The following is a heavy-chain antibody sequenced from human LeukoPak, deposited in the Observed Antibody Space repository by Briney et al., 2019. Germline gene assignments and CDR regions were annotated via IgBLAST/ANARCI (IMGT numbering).Heavy chain of an antibody. CDR2: ISYDGSNK. V-gene: IGHV3-30-3*01. D-gene: IGHD6-19*01. CDR1: GFTFSSYA. Sequence: GGSLRLSCAASGFTFSSYAMHWVRQAPGKGLEWVAVISYDGSNKYYADSVKGRFTISRDNSKNTLYLQMNSLRAEDTAVYYCARDQSRIAVAGTSHYWGQGTLVTVSS. J-gene: IGHJ4*02. CDR3: ARDQSRIAVAGTSHY.